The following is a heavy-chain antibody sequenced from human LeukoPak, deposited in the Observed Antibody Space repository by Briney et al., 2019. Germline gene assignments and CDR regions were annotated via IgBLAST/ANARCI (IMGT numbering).Heavy chain of an antibody. D-gene: IGHD2-2*01. J-gene: IGHJ5*02. V-gene: IGHV3-74*01. CDR3: ARDRLCSSTSCYPPWFDP. CDR1: GFTFSSYW. Sequence: GGSLRLSCAASGFTFSSYWMHWVRQAPGKGLGWVSRINSDGSSTSYADSVKGRFTISRDNAKNTLYLQMNSLRAEDTAVYYCARDRLCSSTSCYPPWFDPWGQGTLVTVSS. CDR2: INSDGSST.